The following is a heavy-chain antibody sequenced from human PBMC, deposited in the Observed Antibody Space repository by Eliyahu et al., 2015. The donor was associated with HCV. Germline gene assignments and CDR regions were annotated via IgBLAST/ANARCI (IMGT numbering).Heavy chain of an antibody. CDR2: ISGSGGST. CDR3: AKDLAGIVGAIGQRWDAFDI. Sequence: EVQLLESGGGLVQPGGSLRLSCAASGFTFXSYAMXWVRQAPGKGLEWVSAISGSGGSTYYADSVKGRFTISRDNSKNTLYLQMNSLRAEDTAVYYCAKDLAGIVGAIGQRWDAFDIWGQGTMVTVSS. D-gene: IGHD1-26*01. J-gene: IGHJ3*02. V-gene: IGHV3-23*01. CDR1: GFTFXSYA.